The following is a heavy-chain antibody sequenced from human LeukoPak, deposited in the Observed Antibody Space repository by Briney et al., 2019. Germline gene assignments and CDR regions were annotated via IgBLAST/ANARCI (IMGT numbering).Heavy chain of an antibody. CDR1: GGSLSSGNHY. Sequence: SETLSLTCAVSGGSLSSGNHYWRWVRQPPGTGLEWIGYIYYSGSANYNPSLKSRVTMSVDMSKNQVFLKLSSLTAADTAGYYCARDSAGLRYWGQGTLVTVSS. J-gene: IGHJ4*02. V-gene: IGHV4-61*01. CDR3: ARDSAGLRY. D-gene: IGHD6-13*01. CDR2: IYYSGSA.